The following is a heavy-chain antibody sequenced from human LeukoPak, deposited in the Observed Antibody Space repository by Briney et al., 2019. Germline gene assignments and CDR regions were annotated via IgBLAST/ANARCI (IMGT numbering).Heavy chain of an antibody. J-gene: IGHJ4*02. Sequence: PGGSLRLSCTASGVNFSDFYMNWIRQAPGKGLEWLSYISVSSNIIYYADSVRGRFTISRDNAKNSLTLRMNSLRVEDTAVYYCASSPDYVSQFDYWGQGTLVTVSS. CDR2: ISVSSNII. V-gene: IGHV3-11*04. CDR1: GVNFSDFY. CDR3: ASSPDYVSQFDY. D-gene: IGHD4-17*01.